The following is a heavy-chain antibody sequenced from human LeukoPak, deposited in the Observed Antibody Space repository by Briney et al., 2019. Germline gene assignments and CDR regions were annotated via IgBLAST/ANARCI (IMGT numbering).Heavy chain of an antibody. J-gene: IGHJ4*02. V-gene: IGHV3-9*01. CDR2: ISWNSFTI. D-gene: IGHD3-10*02. CDR3: ARGTMFPYYFDY. CDR1: GFTFDDYA. Sequence: GGSLRLSCAASGFTFDDYAMHWVRQAPGKGLEWVSGISWNSFTIGYADSVKGRFTISRDNAKNSLYLQMNSLRAEDTAVYYCARGTMFPYYFDYWGQGTLVTVSS.